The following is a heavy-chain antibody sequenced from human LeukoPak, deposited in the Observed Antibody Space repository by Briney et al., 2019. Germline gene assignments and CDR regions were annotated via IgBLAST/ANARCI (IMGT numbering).Heavy chain of an antibody. CDR3: ARGRGRGVIGPFDY. D-gene: IGHD3-10*01. V-gene: IGHV3-53*01. Sequence: GGSLRLSCAASRFTDGSNYLSYVRQAPGKGLEWVSVIYSGGSTYYADSVKGRFTISGDNSKNTLYLQMNSLRAEDTAVYYCARGRGRGVIGPFDYLVQGTLVTVSS. CDR1: RFTDGSNY. J-gene: IGHJ4*02. CDR2: IYSGGST.